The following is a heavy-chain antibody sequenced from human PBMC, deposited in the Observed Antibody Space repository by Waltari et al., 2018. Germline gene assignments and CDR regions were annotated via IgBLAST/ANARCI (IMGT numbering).Heavy chain of an antibody. CDR1: GFTFTTYW. CDR2: INDDAKEK. V-gene: IGHV3-7*04. J-gene: IGHJ4*02. D-gene: IGHD3-10*01. Sequence: EVQLVESGGGLVQPGGSLRLSCAASGFTFTTYWMTWVREAPGKGLEWVANINDDAKEKYHVDSVKGRFTNSRDNTKKSLYLQMNSLRVDDTAVYYWARGEEGYGEAYYWGQGTLVTVSS. CDR3: ARGEEGYGEAYY.